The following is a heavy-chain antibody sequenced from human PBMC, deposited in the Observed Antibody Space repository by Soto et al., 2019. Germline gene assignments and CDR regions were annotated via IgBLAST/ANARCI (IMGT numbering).Heavy chain of an antibody. J-gene: IGHJ6*02. V-gene: IGHV1-2*04. CDR1: GGTFSSYA. Sequence: ASVKVSCKASGGTFSSYAISWVRQAPGQGLEWMGWINPNSGGTNYAQKFQGWVTMTRDTSISTAYMELSRLRSDDTAVYYCARDYRGYYYYYGMDVWGQGTTVTVSS. CDR3: ARDYRGYYYYYGMDV. D-gene: IGHD3-10*01. CDR2: INPNSGGT.